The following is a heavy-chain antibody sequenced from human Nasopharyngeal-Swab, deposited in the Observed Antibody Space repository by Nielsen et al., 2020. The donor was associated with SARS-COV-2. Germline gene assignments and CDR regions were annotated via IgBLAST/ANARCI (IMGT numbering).Heavy chain of an antibody. CDR2: INAGNGNT. CDR3: ARERVVVVSATYYQYGMDV. J-gene: IGHJ6*02. D-gene: IGHD2-15*01. V-gene: IGHV1-3*01. Sequence: WVRQAPGQRLEGMGWINAGNGNTKYSQKFQGRVTITRDTSASTAYMEMSSLRSEDTAVYYCARERVVVVSATYYQYGMDVWGQGTTVTVSS.